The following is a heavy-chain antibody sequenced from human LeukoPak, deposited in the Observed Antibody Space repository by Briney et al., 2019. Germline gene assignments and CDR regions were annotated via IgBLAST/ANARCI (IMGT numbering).Heavy chain of an antibody. CDR2: IHTNGRI. CDR1: GDSISSYY. J-gene: IGHJ5*02. CDR3: ARAHRRYCSGGSCYIIWFNP. V-gene: IGHV4-4*07. D-gene: IGHD2-15*01. Sequence: PSETLSLTCTVFGDSISSYYWSWIRQAAGKGLEWIGRIHTNGRIDYNPSLKSRVSMSIDTSKNRFSLKVTSVTAADTAVYYCARAHRRYCSGGSCYIIWFNPWGQGTLVTVSS.